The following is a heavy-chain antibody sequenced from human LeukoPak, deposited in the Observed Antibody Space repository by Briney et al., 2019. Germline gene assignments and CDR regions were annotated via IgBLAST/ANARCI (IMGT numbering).Heavy chain of an antibody. CDR1: RFPFSGYS. Sequence: GGSLRLSCVTSRFPFSGYSMNWVRQAPGRGLEWVSSDSTTSKYLYYADSVRGRFTISRDNGKNSLYLQMDGLRAEDTAVYYCARDPRLGLTYTYHYMDVWGKGTTVIVS. J-gene: IGHJ6*03. D-gene: IGHD6-25*01. CDR2: DSTTSKYL. V-gene: IGHV3-21*01. CDR3: ARDPRLGLTYTYHYMDV.